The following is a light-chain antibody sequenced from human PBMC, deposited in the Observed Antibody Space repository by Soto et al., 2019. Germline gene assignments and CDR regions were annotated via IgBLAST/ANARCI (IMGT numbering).Light chain of an antibody. CDR2: EVS. CDR3: SSYAGNNNFV. Sequence: QSVLAQPPSASGSPGQSVTISCTGTSSDVGGYNYVSWYQQHPGKASKLMIYEVSKRPPGVPYRFSGSKSGNTASLTVSGLQTEDEADYYCSSYAGNNNFVFGSGTKVTVL. CDR1: SSDVGGYNY. V-gene: IGLV2-8*01. J-gene: IGLJ1*01.